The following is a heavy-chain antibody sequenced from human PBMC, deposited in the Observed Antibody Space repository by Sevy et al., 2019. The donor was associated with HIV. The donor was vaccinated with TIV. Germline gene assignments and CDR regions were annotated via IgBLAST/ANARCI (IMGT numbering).Heavy chain of an antibody. Sequence: SETLSLTCAVSGYSISSGYYWGWIRQPPGKGLEWIGSIYHSGITYYNPSLKSRLTISIHTSKNQFSLRLSSVTAADTAVYYSHNFDSFTYEAGVDYWGQGTLVTVSS. CDR2: IYHSGIT. V-gene: IGHV4-38-2*01. J-gene: IGHJ4*02. D-gene: IGHD1-20*01. CDR3: HNFDSFTYEAGVDY. CDR1: GYSISSGYY.